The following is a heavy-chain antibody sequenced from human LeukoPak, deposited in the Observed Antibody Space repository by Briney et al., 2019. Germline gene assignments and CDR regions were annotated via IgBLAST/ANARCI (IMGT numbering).Heavy chain of an antibody. J-gene: IGHJ4*02. CDR1: GYTFTSYG. CDR3: ARDRAGYSHGPTRPIDH. Sequence: GASVKVSCKASGYTFTSYGISWVRQAPGQGLEWMGWISAYNGNTNYAQKLQGRVTMTTDTFTSTAYMELRSLRSDDTAVYYCARDRAGYSHGPTRPIDHWGQGPLVTVSS. V-gene: IGHV1-18*04. D-gene: IGHD5-18*01. CDR2: ISAYNGNT.